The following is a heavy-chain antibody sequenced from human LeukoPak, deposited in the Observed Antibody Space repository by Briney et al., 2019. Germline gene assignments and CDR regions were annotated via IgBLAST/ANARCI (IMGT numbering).Heavy chain of an antibody. Sequence: PGGSLRLSCAASGFTFSSYSMSWVRQAPGKGLEWVSLISGDGGSTYYADSVKGRFTISRDNSKNSLYLQMNSLRTEDTALYYCAKGVTTVVTHWGQGTLVTVSS. CDR2: ISGDGGST. V-gene: IGHV3-43*02. D-gene: IGHD4-23*01. J-gene: IGHJ4*02. CDR3: AKGVTTVVTH. CDR1: GFTFSSYS.